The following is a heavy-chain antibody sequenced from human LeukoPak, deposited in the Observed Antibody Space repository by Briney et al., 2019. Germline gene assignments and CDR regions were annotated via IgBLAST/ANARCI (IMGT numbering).Heavy chain of an antibody. D-gene: IGHD3-10*01. CDR1: GFTFSNAW. CDR3: TTESLWFGESFDY. CDR2: IKSKTDGGTT. V-gene: IGHV3-15*01. Sequence: PGGSLRLSCAASGFTFSNAWMSWVRQAPGKGLEWVGRIKSKTDGGTTDYAAPVKGRFTISRDDSKNTQYLQMNSLKTEDTAVYYCTTESLWFGESFDYWGQGTLVTVSS. J-gene: IGHJ4*02.